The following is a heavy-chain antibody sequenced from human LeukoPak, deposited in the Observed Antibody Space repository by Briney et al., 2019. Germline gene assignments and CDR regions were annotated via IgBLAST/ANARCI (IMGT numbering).Heavy chain of an antibody. J-gene: IGHJ4*02. CDR2: INHSGSS. CDR3: ARGPTWIRFDY. V-gene: IGHV4-34*01. CDR1: GGSFSGYY. Sequence: SETLSLTCAVYGGSFSGYYWSWIRQPPGKGLEWIGEINHSGSSNYNPSLKSRVTISVDTSKNQFSLKLSSVTAADTAVYYCARGPTWIRFDYWGQGTLVTVSS. D-gene: IGHD5-18*01.